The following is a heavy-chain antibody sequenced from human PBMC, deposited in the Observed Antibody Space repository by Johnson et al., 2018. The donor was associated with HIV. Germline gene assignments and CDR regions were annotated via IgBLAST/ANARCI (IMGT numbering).Heavy chain of an antibody. V-gene: IGHV3-66*01. Sequence: VQLVESGGGVVQPGRSLRLSCAASGFTVSNNYMSWVRQAPGKGLEWVSLIYSGGSTYYADSVKGRFSISRDNSKTTLYLQMNRVKTEDTAVYYCAKVTMIVVVDNAFDIWGQGTMVTVSS. CDR1: GFTVSNNY. CDR2: IYSGGST. D-gene: IGHD3-22*01. CDR3: AKVTMIVVVDNAFDI. J-gene: IGHJ3*02.